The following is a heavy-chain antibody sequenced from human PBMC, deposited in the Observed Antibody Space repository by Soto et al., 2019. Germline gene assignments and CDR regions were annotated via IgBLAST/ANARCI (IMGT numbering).Heavy chain of an antibody. D-gene: IGHD2-2*02. CDR3: ARDGWDIVVVPAAIPPVPLDY. CDR2: ISSSSSTI. J-gene: IGHJ4*02. Sequence: PGGSLRLSCAASGFTFSSYSMNWVRQAPGKGLEWVSYISSSSSTIYYADSVKGRFTISRDNAKNSLYLQMNSLRAEDTAVYYCARDGWDIVVVPAAIPPVPLDYWGQGTLVTVSS. V-gene: IGHV3-48*01. CDR1: GFTFSSYS.